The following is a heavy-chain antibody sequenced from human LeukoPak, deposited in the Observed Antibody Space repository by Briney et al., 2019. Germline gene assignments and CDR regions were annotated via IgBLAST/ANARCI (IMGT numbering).Heavy chain of an antibody. CDR3: ARYYDSSGSWYFDL. D-gene: IGHD3-22*01. J-gene: IGHJ2*01. CDR2: INHSGST. Sequence: SEILSLTCAVYGGSFSGYYWSWIRQPPGKGLEWIGEINHSGSTNYNPSLKSRVTISVDTSKNQFSLKLSSVTAADTAVYYCARYYDSSGSWYFDLWGRGTLVTVSS. CDR1: GGSFSGYY. V-gene: IGHV4-34*01.